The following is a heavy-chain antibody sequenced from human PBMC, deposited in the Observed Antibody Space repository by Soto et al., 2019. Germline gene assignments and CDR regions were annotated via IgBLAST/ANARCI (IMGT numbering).Heavy chain of an antibody. J-gene: IGHJ2*01. CDR3: VRVLDSSWYADL. Sequence: QVQLQESGPGLVKPSETLSLTCSVSGGSVSNASFYWTWIRXAPGTGLEYIGYIFYTGVTNYNPSLSSRVTISLDTSKNHFSLKLNSMTAADTAVYYCVRVLDSSWYADLWGRGTLVTVSS. V-gene: IGHV4-61*03. CDR2: IFYTGVT. CDR1: GGSVSNASFY. D-gene: IGHD3-22*01.